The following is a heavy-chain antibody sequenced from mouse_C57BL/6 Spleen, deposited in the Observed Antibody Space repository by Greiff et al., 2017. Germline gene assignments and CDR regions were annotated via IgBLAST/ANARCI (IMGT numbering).Heavy chain of an antibody. CDR2: ISDGGSYT. V-gene: IGHV5-4*03. D-gene: IGHD2-4*01. J-gene: IGHJ2*01. CDR1: GFTFSSYA. Sequence: EVMLVESGGGLAKPGGSLKLSCAASGFTFSSYAMSWVRQTPEKRLEWVATISDGGSYTYYPDNVKGRFTISRDNAKNNLYLQMSHLKSEDTAMYYCARGGDYDYWGQGTTLTVSS. CDR3: ARGGDYDY.